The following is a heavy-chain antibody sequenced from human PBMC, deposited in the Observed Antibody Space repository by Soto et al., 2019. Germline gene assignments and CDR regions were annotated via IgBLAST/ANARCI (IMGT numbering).Heavy chain of an antibody. D-gene: IGHD2-15*01. CDR2: ISAYNGNT. CDR1: GYTFTSYG. V-gene: IGHV1-18*01. J-gene: IGHJ6*02. CDR3: ARVEWWWCSGGSCFSSYYGMDV. Sequence: QVQLVQSGAEVKKPGASVKVSCKASGYTFTSYGISWVRQAPGQGLEGMGWISAYNGNTNYAQKLQGRVNMTTDTSTRTGYMELRSQRSDEKAVYYCARVEWWWCSGGSCFSSYYGMDVWGQGTTVTVSS.